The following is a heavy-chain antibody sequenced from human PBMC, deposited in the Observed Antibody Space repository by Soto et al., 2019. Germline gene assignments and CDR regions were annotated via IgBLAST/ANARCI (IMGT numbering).Heavy chain of an antibody. Sequence: SETLSLTCTVSGGSISSSSYYWGWIRQPPGKGLEWIGSIYYSGSTYYNPSLKSRVTISVDTSRNQFSLKLSSVTAADTAVYYCMLGSGWKDFDYWGQGTLVTVSS. CDR3: MLGSGWKDFDY. CDR2: IYYSGST. J-gene: IGHJ4*02. CDR1: GGSISSSSYY. V-gene: IGHV4-39*01. D-gene: IGHD3-22*01.